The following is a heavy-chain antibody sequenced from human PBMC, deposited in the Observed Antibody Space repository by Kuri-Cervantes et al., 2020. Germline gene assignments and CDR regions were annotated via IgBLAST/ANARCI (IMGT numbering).Heavy chain of an antibody. CDR2: IYSGGST. CDR1: GFTVSSNY. D-gene: IGHD1-26*01. J-gene: IGHJ4*02. V-gene: IGHV3-53*01. CDR3: ARDSARIVGAVDYGY. Sequence: GESLKISCAASGFTVSSNYMSWVRQAPGKGLEWVSVIYSGGSTYYADSVKGRFTISRDNSKNTLYLQMNSLRAEDTAVYYCARDSARIVGAVDYGYWGQGTLVTVSS.